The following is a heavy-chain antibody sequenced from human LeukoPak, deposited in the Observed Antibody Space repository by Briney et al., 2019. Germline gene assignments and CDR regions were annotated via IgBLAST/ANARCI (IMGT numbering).Heavy chain of an antibody. CDR2: IYYSGNT. CDR1: GGPISNYF. Sequence: PPETLSLTCTVSGGPISNYFWSWIGQPPGNGLEWIGYIYYSGNTNYNHSLKSRATMSVDTSKNQFSLRLSSVTAADTAVYYCARHQYSGSPDRAFDGWGPARMVTVSS. V-gene: IGHV4-59*08. J-gene: IGHJ3*01. D-gene: IGHD1-26*01. CDR3: ARHQYSGSPDRAFDG.